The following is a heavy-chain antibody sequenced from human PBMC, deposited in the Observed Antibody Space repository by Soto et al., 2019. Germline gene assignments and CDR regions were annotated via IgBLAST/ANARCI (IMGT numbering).Heavy chain of an antibody. Sequence: PSQTLSLTCAISGDSVSSNSAAWNCIRQSPSRGLEWLGRTYYRSKWYNDYAVSVKSRITINPDTSKNQFSLQLNSVTPEDTAVYYCARGGRPSENNNWFDPWGQGTLVTVSS. CDR1: GDSVSSNSAA. V-gene: IGHV6-1*01. CDR3: ARGGRPSENNNWFDP. J-gene: IGHJ5*02. CDR2: TYYRSKWYN.